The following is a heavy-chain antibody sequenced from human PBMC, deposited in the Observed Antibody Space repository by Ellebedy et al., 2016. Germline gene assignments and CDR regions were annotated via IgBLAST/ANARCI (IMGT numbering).Heavy chain of an antibody. CDR3: ARARFIAVAGTGYFDY. J-gene: IGHJ4*02. CDR1: GFTFSSYS. D-gene: IGHD6-19*01. V-gene: IGHV3-21*01. Sequence: GGSLRLXXAASGFTFSSYSMNWVRQAPGKGLKWVSSISSSSSYIYYADSVKGRFTISRDNAKNSLYLQMNSLRAEDTAVYYCARARFIAVAGTGYFDYWGQGTLVTVSS. CDR2: ISSSSSYI.